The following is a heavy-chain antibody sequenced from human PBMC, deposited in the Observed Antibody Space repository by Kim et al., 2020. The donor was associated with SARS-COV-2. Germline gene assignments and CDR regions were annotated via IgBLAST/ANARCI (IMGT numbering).Heavy chain of an antibody. V-gene: IGHV3-73*01. CDR1: GFTFSDSA. Sequence: GGSLRLSCAASGFTFSDSAMRWVRQASGKGLEWVGRIRSKVNNYATAYAASVKGRFTISRDDSKNTAYLQMNSLKTEDTAVYYCTAQGWAGTASTDYWGQGTLVTVSS. D-gene: IGHD1-1*01. CDR3: TAQGWAGTASTDY. J-gene: IGHJ4*02. CDR2: IRSKVNNYAT.